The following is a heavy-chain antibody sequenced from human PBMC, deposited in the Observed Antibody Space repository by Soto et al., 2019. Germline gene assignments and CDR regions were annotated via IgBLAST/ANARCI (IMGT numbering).Heavy chain of an antibody. Sequence: SETLSLTCAVSGGSISSGGYYWSWIRQHPGKGLEWIGYIYYSGSTYYNPSLKSRVTISVDTSKNQFSLKLSSVTAADTAVYYCARVVSSSGSAYGMDVWGQGTTVTVSS. CDR1: GGSISSGGYY. D-gene: IGHD6-19*01. CDR3: ARVVSSSGSAYGMDV. V-gene: IGHV4-31*11. CDR2: IYYSGST. J-gene: IGHJ6*02.